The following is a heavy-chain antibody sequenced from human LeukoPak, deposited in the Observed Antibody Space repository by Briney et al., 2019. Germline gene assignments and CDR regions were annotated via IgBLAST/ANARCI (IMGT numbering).Heavy chain of an antibody. CDR3: AARYYYGSGSAYQDYYYGMDV. V-gene: IGHV1-58*02. D-gene: IGHD3-10*01. J-gene: IGHJ6*02. CDR2: IVVGSGNT. Sequence: GASVKVSCKASGFTFTSSAMQWVRQARGQRLEWIGWIVVGSGNTNYAQKFQERVTITRDMSTSTAYMELSSLRSEDTAVYYRAARYYYGSGSAYQDYYYGMDVWGQGTTVTVSS. CDR1: GFTFTSSA.